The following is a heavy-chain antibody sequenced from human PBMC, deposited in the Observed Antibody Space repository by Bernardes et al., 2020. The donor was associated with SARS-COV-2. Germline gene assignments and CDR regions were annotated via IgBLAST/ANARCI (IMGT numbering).Heavy chain of an antibody. CDR3: ARVGSGTYPPDFDY. J-gene: IGHJ4*02. CDR2: INPNSGGT. V-gene: IGHV1-2*02. Sequence: VNAYCKFSGYTFTDYYMSWVRQAPGQGLEWMGWINPNSGGTNYAQKFQGRVTMTCDTSISTAYMDLSRLRSDDTAVYYCARVGSGTYPPDFDYWGQGTLVTVSS. CDR1: GYTFTDYY. D-gene: IGHD3-3*01.